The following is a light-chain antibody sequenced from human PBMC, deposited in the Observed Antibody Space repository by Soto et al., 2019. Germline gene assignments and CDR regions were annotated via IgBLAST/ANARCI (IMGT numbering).Light chain of an antibody. CDR3: QQSYSTPPT. CDR2: AAS. V-gene: IGKV1-39*01. Sequence: IQMTHCPSFLSAAVGDRVNITCRASQSISSYLNWYQQKPGKAPKLLIYAASSLQSGVPSRFSGSGSGTDFTLTISSLQPEDFATYYCQQSYSTPPTFGQGTKVYIK. CDR1: QSISSY. J-gene: IGKJ1*01.